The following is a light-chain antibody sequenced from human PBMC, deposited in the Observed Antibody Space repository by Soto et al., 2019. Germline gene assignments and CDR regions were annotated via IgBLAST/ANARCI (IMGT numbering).Light chain of an antibody. CDR2: NDS. J-gene: IGLJ3*02. Sequence: SYELTQTPSLSVAPEKTASITCGGDNIGSQSVHWYQHKPGKAPILVMRNDSDRPPGIPERFSGSNSGNTATLTISRVEAGDEADYYCQVWDSSSDRPVFGGGTKLTVL. CDR3: QVWDSSSDRPV. V-gene: IGLV3-21*04. CDR1: NIGSQS.